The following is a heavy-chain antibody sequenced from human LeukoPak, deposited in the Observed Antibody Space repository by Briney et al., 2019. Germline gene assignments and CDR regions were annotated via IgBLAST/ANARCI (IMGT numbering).Heavy chain of an antibody. V-gene: IGHV3-23*01. Sequence: GGSLRLSCAASGLTFSSYAMSWVRQAPGKGLEWVSAISGSGGSTYYADSVKGRFTISRDNSKNTLYLQMNSLRAEDTAVYYCAKAGGYSYGRYFDYWGQGTLVTVSS. J-gene: IGHJ4*02. D-gene: IGHD5-18*01. CDR1: GLTFSSYA. CDR2: ISGSGGST. CDR3: AKAGGYSYGRYFDY.